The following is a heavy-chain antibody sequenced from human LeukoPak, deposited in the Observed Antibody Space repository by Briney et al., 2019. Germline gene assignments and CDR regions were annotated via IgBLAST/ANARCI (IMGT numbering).Heavy chain of an antibody. Sequence: PGGSLRLSCAASEFTFTNYWMSWIRQPPGKGLEWIGEINHSGSTNYNPSLKSRVTISVDTSKNQFSLKLSSVTAADTAVYYCARGGNRNDYYYYYMDVWGKGTTVTVSS. D-gene: IGHD1-14*01. V-gene: IGHV4-34*01. CDR3: ARGGNRNDYYYYYMDV. CDR2: INHSGST. J-gene: IGHJ6*03. CDR1: EFTFTNYW.